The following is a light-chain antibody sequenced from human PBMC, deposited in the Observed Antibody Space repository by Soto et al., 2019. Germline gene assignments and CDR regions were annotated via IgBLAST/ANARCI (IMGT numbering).Light chain of an antibody. J-gene: IGKJ3*01. Sequence: ESVLTQSPGTLTLSPGERATLSCRASQSMSSDYLAWYQQKPGQAPRLLIYSASSRATGIPDRFSGSVSGTDFTLTISRLEPEDFAVYYFQHYGSSARPFGPGTKVQIK. CDR3: QHYGSSARP. V-gene: IGKV3-20*01. CDR2: SAS. CDR1: QSMSSDY.